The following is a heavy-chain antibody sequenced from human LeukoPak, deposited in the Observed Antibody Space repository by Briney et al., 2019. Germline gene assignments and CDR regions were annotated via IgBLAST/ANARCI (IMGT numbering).Heavy chain of an antibody. V-gene: IGHV4-59*01. J-gene: IGHJ4*02. Sequence: SETLSLTCTVSGGSISSYYWSWIRQPPGKGLEWIGYIYYSGSTNYNPSLKSRVTISVDTSKNQFSLKLSSVTAADTAVYYCATASGSYYVGHYFDYWGQGTLVTVSS. CDR2: IYYSGST. CDR1: GGSISSYY. D-gene: IGHD1-26*01. CDR3: ATASGSYYVGHYFDY.